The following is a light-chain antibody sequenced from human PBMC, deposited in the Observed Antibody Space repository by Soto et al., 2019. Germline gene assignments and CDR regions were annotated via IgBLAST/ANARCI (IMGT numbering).Light chain of an antibody. CDR3: QQTYSTPRT. J-gene: IGKJ5*01. CDR2: KAS. CDR1: QSISSW. Sequence: DIQMTQSPSNLSASVGDRVTITCRASQSISSWLAWYQQKPGKAPKLLIYKASSLESGVPSRFSGSGSGTEFTLTISSLQPEDFAIYYCQQTYSTPRTFGQGTRLEI. V-gene: IGKV1-5*03.